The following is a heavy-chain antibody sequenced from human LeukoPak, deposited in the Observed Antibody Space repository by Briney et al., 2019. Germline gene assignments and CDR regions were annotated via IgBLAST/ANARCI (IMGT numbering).Heavy chain of an antibody. J-gene: IGHJ6*03. CDR2: ISSSSSYI. CDR1: GFTFSSYS. CDR3: ARERVTTLYSYRCMDV. V-gene: IGHV3-21*01. D-gene: IGHD2-21*02. Sequence: GGSLRLSCAASGFTFSSYSMNWVRQAPGKGLEWVSSISSSSSYIYYADSVKGRFTVSRDNDKNSLYLQMNSPRGEDTAVYYCARERVTTLYSYRCMDVWGKGTTVTVSS.